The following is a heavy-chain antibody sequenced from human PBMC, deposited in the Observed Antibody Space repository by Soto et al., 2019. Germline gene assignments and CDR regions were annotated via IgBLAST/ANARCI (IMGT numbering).Heavy chain of an antibody. D-gene: IGHD3-3*01. J-gene: IGHJ5*01. Sequence: EVQLLESGGGLIQPGGSLRLSCAASGFTFSSYAMCWVRQAPGKGLEWVSAMSGSGATTYYADSVKGRFTISRDNSKNTLYLQMSNLRAEDTAVYYCAKGRSPTVPLIAYYAFWGGVDSWGQGTLVTVSS. CDR1: GFTFSSYA. V-gene: IGHV3-23*01. CDR2: MSGSGATT. CDR3: AKGRSPTVPLIAYYAFWGGVDS.